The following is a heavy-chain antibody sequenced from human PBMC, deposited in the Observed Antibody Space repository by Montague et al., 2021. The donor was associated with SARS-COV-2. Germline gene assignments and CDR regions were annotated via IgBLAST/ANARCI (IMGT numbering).Heavy chain of an antibody. J-gene: IGHJ4*02. CDR2: IHHSGST. Sequence: SETLSLTCTVSGGSINSFYWSWVRQPPGKRMEWIGYIHHSGSTNYNPSLQSRVTMSLDTSRNQLSLKLSSVTAADTAIYYCATQAGGFTCGSFDYWGQGTLVTVSS. D-gene: IGHD6-13*01. CDR1: GGSINSFY. CDR3: ATQAGGFTCGSFDY. V-gene: IGHV4-59*08.